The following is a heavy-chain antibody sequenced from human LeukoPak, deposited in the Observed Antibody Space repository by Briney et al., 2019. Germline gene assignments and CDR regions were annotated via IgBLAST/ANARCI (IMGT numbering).Heavy chain of an antibody. D-gene: IGHD3-16*02. CDR3: ARCMGGGWYRRDDAFDI. V-gene: IGHV3-21*01. CDR1: GFTFSSYS. CDR2: ISSSSSYI. Sequence: GSLRLSCAASGFTFSSYSMNWVRQAPGKGLEWVSSISSSSSYIYYADSVKGRFTISRDNAKNSLYLQMNSLRAEDTAVYYCARCMGGGWYRRDDAFDIWGQGTMVTVSS. J-gene: IGHJ3*02.